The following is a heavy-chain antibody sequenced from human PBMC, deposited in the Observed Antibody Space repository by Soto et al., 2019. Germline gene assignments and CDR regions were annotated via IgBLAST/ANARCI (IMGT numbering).Heavy chain of an antibody. D-gene: IGHD3-3*01. Sequence: SETLSLTCAVSGDSISSYYCMWIRQPPGKGLESIGYIYYSGSTNYNPSLKSRVTISVDTSKNQFSLKLSSVTAADTAVYYCARVLFGRGNWFDPWGQGTLVTVSS. CDR1: GDSISSYY. V-gene: IGHV4-59*01. J-gene: IGHJ5*02. CDR3: ARVLFGRGNWFDP. CDR2: IYYSGST.